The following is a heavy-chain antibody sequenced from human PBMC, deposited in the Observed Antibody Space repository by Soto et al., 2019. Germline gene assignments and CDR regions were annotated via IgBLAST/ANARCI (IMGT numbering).Heavy chain of an antibody. V-gene: IGHV4-39*01. J-gene: IGHJ6*02. D-gene: IGHD3-10*01. CDR3: ARQAMVRGVPYYYYGMDI. CDR2: IYYSGST. CDR1: GGSLSRISYY. Sequence: PSETLSLTCTVSGGSLSRISYYWGWIRQPPGKGLEWIGSIYYSGSTYYNPSLKSRVTISVDTSKNQFSLKLNSVTAADTAVYYCARQAMVRGVPYYYYGMDIWGPGTTVTVSS.